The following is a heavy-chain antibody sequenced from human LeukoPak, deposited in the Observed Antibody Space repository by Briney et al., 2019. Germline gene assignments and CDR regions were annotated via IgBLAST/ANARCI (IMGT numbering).Heavy chain of an antibody. J-gene: IGHJ4*02. CDR3: AKDLRGYCGGDCYSAEY. D-gene: IGHD2-21*02. Sequence: GGSLRLSCAASGFTFSSYAMSWVHQAPGKGLDWVSTISDSGGGTHYADSVKGRFTISRDRSKNTVYLQMNSLRAEDTAVYYCAKDLRGYCGGDCYSAEYWGRGTLVTVSS. CDR1: GFTFSSYA. V-gene: IGHV3-23*01. CDR2: ISDSGGGT.